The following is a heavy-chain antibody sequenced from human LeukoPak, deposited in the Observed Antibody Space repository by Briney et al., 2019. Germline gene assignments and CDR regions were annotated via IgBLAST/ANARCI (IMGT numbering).Heavy chain of an antibody. V-gene: IGHV1-2*02. J-gene: IGHJ4*02. Sequence: ASVKVSCKASGYTFTGYYMHWVRQAPGQGLEWMGWINPNSGGTNYAQKFQGRVTMTRDTSISTAYMELSRLRSDDTAVYYCARDFVVVEVPAAMGPDYWGQGTLVTVSS. CDR1: GYTFTGYY. D-gene: IGHD2-2*01. CDR2: INPNSGGT. CDR3: ARDFVVVEVPAAMGPDY.